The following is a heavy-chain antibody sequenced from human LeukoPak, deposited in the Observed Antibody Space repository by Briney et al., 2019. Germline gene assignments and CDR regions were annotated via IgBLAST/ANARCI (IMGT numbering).Heavy chain of an antibody. CDR1: GLTFSSYW. CDR2: IKHDGSVQ. Sequence: GGSLRLSCAASGLTFSSYWMSWVRQAPGKGLEWVANIKHDGSVQYCVDSVKGRFTISRDNAKNSLYLQMNSLRAEDTAVYYCARDPEDYYDSSAYYDGFDMWGQGTMVTVSS. J-gene: IGHJ3*02. CDR3: ARDPEDYYDSSAYYDGFDM. V-gene: IGHV3-7*01. D-gene: IGHD3-22*01.